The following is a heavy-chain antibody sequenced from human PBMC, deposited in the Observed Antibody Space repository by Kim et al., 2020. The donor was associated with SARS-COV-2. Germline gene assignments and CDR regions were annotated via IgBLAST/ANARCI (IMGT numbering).Heavy chain of an antibody. CDR2: IYYRGST. CDR1: GGSISSYY. CDR3: ARRRGPSYYYDSSGYFDAFDI. V-gene: IGHV4-59*08. Sequence: SETLSLTCTVSGGSISSYYWSWIRQPPGKGLEWIGYIYYRGSTNYNPSLKSRVTISVDTSKNQFSLKLSSVTAADTAVYYCARRRGPSYYYDSSGYFDAFDIWGQGTMVTVSS. J-gene: IGHJ3*02. D-gene: IGHD3-22*01.